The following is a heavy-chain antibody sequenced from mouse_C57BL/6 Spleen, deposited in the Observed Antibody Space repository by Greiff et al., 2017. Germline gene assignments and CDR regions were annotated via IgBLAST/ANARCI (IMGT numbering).Heavy chain of an antibody. CDR1: GYTFTDYY. V-gene: IGHV1-26*01. D-gene: IGHD1-1*01. CDR3: ARRDHYYGSSFYYAMDY. J-gene: IGHJ4*01. CDR2: INPNNGGT. Sequence: VQLQQSGPELVKPGASVKISCKASGYTFTDYYMNWVKQSHGKSLEWIGDINPNNGGTSYNQKFKGKATLTVDKSSSTAYMELRSLTSEDSAVYYCARRDHYYGSSFYYAMDYWGQGTSVTVSS.